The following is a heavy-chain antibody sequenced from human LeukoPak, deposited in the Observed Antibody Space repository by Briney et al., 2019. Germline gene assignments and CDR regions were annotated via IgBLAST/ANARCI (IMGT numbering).Heavy chain of an antibody. V-gene: IGHV4-59*01. CDR3: TRGGYSYPNWFDP. CDR2: INDSGNT. D-gene: IGHD5-18*01. J-gene: IGHJ5*02. Sequence: SETLSLTCSVPGGSISGYYWSWIRQPPGKGLEWIGYINDSGNTNYNSSLKSRVTISIDTSRNQFSLKLYSVAAADTAVYFCTRGGYSYPNWFDPWGQGTLVTVSS. CDR1: GGSISGYY.